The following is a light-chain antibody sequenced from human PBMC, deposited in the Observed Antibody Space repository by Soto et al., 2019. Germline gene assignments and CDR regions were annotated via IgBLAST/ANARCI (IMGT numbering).Light chain of an antibody. Sequence: DIQMTQSPSSVAASVGDRVTITYRTSQGISSWLAWYQQKPGKAPRLLIYAASSLQSAVPSRFSGSGSVTNFTLAISSLQPEDFATYYCQPANSFPLTFGEGTKVEIK. CDR3: QPANSFPLT. V-gene: IGKV1-12*01. CDR2: AAS. CDR1: QGISSW. J-gene: IGKJ4*01.